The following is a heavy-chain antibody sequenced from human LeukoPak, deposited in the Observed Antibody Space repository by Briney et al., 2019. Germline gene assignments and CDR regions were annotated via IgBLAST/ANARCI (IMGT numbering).Heavy chain of an antibody. D-gene: IGHD1-1*01. CDR1: RGSINYFY. V-gene: IGHV4-59*08. J-gene: IGHJ4*02. CDR3: ARWNEGLDY. CDR2: IYYTGAT. Sequence: SETLSLTCTVSRGSINYFYWSWIRQPPGKGLEFIAHIYYTGATDYNRSLQSRVSISVDTAKNQLSLRLNSVTAADTAMYYCARWNEGLDYWGQGTLVTVSS.